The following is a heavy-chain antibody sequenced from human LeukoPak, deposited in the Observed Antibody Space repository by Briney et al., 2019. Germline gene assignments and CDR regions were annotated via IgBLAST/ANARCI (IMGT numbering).Heavy chain of an antibody. CDR1: GFTFSSYA. D-gene: IGHD2-2*01. CDR2: ISGSGGST. CDR3: AKGSLGYCSSTSCPTLFDP. J-gene: IGHJ5*02. Sequence: GGSLRLSCAASGFTFSSYAMSWVRQAPGKGLEWVSAISGSGGSTYYADSVKGRFTISRDNSKNTLYLQMNSLRAEDTAVYYCAKGSLGYCSSTSCPTLFDPWGQGTLVTVSS. V-gene: IGHV3-23*01.